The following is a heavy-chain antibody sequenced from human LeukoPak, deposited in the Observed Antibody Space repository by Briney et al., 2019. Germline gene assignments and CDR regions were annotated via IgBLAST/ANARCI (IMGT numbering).Heavy chain of an antibody. CDR2: ISYDGSNK. V-gene: IGHV3-30-3*01. D-gene: IGHD1-14*01. J-gene: IGHJ4*02. Sequence: GGSLRLSCATSGFTFNNNAMHWVRQAPGKGLEWVAVISYDGSNKYYADSVKGRFTISRDNSKNTLYLQMNSLRAEDTAVYYCARDRQAWYTHFDYWGQGTLVTVSS. CDR1: GFTFNNNA. CDR3: ARDRQAWYTHFDY.